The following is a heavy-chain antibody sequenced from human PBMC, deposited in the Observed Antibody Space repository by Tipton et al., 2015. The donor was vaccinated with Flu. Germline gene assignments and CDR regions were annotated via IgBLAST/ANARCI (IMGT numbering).Heavy chain of an antibody. Sequence: QSGAEVKEPGSSVSVSCKASGGTFGDNAVSWVRQAPGQGFEWMGGIIVIFGTKEYAQKFHGRVTFTADESTSTAYMELSSLRSEDTAVYYCARGGGPYCSTTSCYETDYWGQGTLVTVSS. CDR2: IIVIFGTK. CDR3: ARGGGPYCSTTSCYETDY. V-gene: IGHV1-69*01. D-gene: IGHD2-2*01. CDR1: GGTFGDNA. J-gene: IGHJ4*02.